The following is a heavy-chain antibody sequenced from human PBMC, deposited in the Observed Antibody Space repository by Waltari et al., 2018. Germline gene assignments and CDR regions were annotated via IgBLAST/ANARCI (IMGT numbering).Heavy chain of an antibody. CDR3: ARDSTRRFDY. Sequence: EVQLVESGGGLVQPGGSLRLSCAASGFSFSSYWMTWVRQAPGKGLEWVGSINEDGSEKQYVDSVKGRCTISRDNAKNSLYLQMNSLRADDTAVYYCARDSTRRFDYWGQGTLVTVSS. CDR1: GFSFSSYW. V-gene: IGHV3-7*01. J-gene: IGHJ4*02. CDR2: INEDGSEK. D-gene: IGHD6-6*01.